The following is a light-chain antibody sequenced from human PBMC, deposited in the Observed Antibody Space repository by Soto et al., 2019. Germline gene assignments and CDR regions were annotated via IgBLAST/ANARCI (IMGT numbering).Light chain of an antibody. CDR2: GNT. V-gene: IGLV1-40*01. CDR1: RSNIGAGFD. CDR3: QSYDSSLRAVV. J-gene: IGLJ2*01. Sequence: QSVLTQPPSVSGAPGQRVTMSCAGSRSNIGAGFDVHWYQQVPGTAPKLLIYGNTNRPSGAPDRFSGSKSGTSASLAITGLQAEDEADYYCQSYDSSLRAVVFGGGTKLTVL.